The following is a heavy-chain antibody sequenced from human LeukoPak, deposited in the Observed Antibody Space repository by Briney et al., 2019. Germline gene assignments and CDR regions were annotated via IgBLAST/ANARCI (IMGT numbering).Heavy chain of an antibody. CDR3: ASIITGINRYFDY. CDR1: GGSFSGYY. D-gene: IGHD1-20*01. J-gene: IGHJ4*02. V-gene: IGHV4-34*01. CDR2: INHSVST. Sequence: SETLSLTCAVYGGSFSGYYWSWIRQPPGRGLEWIGEINHSVSTNYNPSLKSRVTISVDTSKNQFSLKLSSVTAADTAVYYCASIITGINRYFDYWGQGTLVTVSS.